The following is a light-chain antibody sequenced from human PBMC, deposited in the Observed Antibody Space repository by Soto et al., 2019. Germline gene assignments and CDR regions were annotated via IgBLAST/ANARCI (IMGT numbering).Light chain of an antibody. CDR2: DVS. CDR3: SSYTISSTYV. Sequence: LTQPAPVSPSRGRSSTHSCTRTMNAVGGYYYVSWYQDHPGKAPELLIYDVSGRPSGVSDRFSGSTSGNTASLAISGLQAEDAAEYFCSSYTISSTYVFGTGTKVTVL. CDR1: MNAVGGYYY. V-gene: IGLV2-14*01. J-gene: IGLJ1*01.